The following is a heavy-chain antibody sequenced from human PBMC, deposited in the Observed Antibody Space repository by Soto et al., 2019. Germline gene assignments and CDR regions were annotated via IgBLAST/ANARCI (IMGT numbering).Heavy chain of an antibody. CDR1: GVSISAGNL. CDR3: ARVLSGNKEWFDP. Sequence: QVQLQESGPGLVKPWGTLSLTCAVSGVSISAGNLWSWVLQPPGRGLEWIGEIFDDGSTNYNPSLKSRVTISVDKSQNHFSLKLTSVTAADTAVYYCARVLSGNKEWFDPWGQGTLVTVSS. D-gene: IGHD3-10*01. V-gene: IGHV4-4*02. CDR2: IFDDGST. J-gene: IGHJ5*02.